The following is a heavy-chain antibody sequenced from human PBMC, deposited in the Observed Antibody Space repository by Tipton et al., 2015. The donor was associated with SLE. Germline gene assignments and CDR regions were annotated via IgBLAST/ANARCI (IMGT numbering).Heavy chain of an antibody. Sequence: TLSLTCTVSGGSISSGAHYWSWIRQSAGKGLEWIGRIYASGSTSGSANYNPSLESRLTISGDTSKKQFSLKLTSVTAADTAVYYCASDSGRGYCSGGSCYAWGQGTLVTVAS. D-gene: IGHD2-15*01. CDR2: IYASGSTSGSA. V-gene: IGHV4-61*02. CDR1: GGSISSGAHY. CDR3: ASDSGRGYCSGGSCYA. J-gene: IGHJ5*02.